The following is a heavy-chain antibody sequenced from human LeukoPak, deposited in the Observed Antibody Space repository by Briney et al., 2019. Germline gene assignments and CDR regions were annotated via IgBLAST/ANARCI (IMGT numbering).Heavy chain of an antibody. CDR3: ARGTIVVVPAAPFGY. CDR2: VYHSGST. CDR1: GGSISSGGYY. J-gene: IGHJ4*02. V-gene: IGHV4-30-2*01. Sequence: PPQTLSLTCTVSGGSISSGGYYWSWIRQPPGKGLEWIGYVYHSGSTYYNPSLKIRVTISVDTSKNHFSLKLSSVTAADTAVYYCARGTIVVVPAAPFGYWGQGTLVTVSS. D-gene: IGHD2-2*01.